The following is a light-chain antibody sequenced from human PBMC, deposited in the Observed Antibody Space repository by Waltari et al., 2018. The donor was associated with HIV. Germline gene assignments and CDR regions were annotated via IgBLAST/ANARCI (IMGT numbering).Light chain of an antibody. CDR3: GAWDDSVRGPVL. V-gene: IGLV1-47*01. J-gene: IGLJ2*01. CDR1: NSNIGRNY. CDR2: RND. Sequence: QSVLTQPPSASGTPGQRVTISCSGGNSNIGRNYVSCYQQRPGMAPKLLLFRNDRRPSGVPDRFSGSKSGTSAALAISGLRSEDEADYYCGAWDDSVRGPVLFGGGTRVTVL.